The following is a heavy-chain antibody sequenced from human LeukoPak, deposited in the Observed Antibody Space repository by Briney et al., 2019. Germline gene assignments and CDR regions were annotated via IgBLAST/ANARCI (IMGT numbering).Heavy chain of an antibody. Sequence: GGSLRLSCAASGFTFSSYAMSWVRQAPGKGLEWVSAISGSGGSTYYADSVKGRFTISRDNSKNTLYLQMNSLRAEDTAVYYCAKDLDYYGSGSPDYWGQGTLVAVSS. V-gene: IGHV3-23*01. CDR2: ISGSGGST. J-gene: IGHJ4*02. CDR3: AKDLDYYGSGSPDY. D-gene: IGHD3-10*01. CDR1: GFTFSSYA.